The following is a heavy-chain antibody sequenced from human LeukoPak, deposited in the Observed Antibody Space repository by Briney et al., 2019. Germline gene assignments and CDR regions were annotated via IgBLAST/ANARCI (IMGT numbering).Heavy chain of an antibody. Sequence: GGSLRLSCTASGFTFGDYAMTWVRQAPGKGLEWVGFIRSNLYGGTPEYAASVKGRFTISRDDSNSIAYLEMDSLKTDDTAVYYCTRDQTPYYWGQGTLITVSS. CDR3: TRDQTPYY. CDR1: GFTFGDYA. CDR2: IRSNLYGGTP. J-gene: IGHJ4*02. V-gene: IGHV3-49*04.